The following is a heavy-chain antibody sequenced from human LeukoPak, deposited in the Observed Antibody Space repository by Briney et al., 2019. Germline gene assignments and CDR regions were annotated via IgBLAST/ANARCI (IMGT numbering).Heavy chain of an antibody. CDR1: GGSISSSSYY. Sequence: SETLSLTCTVSGGSISSSSYYWGWIRQPPGKGLEWIGSIYYSGSTYYNPSLKSRVTISVDTSKNQFSLKLSSVTAADTAVYYCASPPHMITPYYYYYYMDVWGKGTTVTVSS. J-gene: IGHJ6*03. V-gene: IGHV4-39*01. CDR2: IYYSGST. CDR3: ASPPHMITPYYYYYYMDV. D-gene: IGHD3-16*01.